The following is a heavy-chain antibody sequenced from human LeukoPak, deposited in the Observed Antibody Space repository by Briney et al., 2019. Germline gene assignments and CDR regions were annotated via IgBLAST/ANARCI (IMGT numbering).Heavy chain of an antibody. D-gene: IGHD3-22*01. J-gene: IGHJ4*02. CDR2: IYYSGST. Sequence: SETLSLTCSVSGGSISSYYWSWIRQPPGKGLEWIGYIYYSGSTKYNPSLESRVTISVDTSKNQFYMKLSSVTAADTAIYYCARHYYDSSGYIRAFDYWGQGTLVTVSS. V-gene: IGHV4-59*01. CDR3: ARHYYDSSGYIRAFDY. CDR1: GGSISSYY.